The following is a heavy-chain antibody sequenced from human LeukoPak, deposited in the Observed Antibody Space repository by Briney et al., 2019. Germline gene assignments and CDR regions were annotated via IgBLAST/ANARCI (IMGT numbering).Heavy chain of an antibody. V-gene: IGHV3-7*01. J-gene: IGHJ4*02. CDR2: IKQDGSEK. Sequence: PGGSLRLSCAASGFTFISYWMSWVRQAPGKGLEWVANIKQDGSEKYYVDSVKGRFTISRDNAKNSLYLQMNSLRAEDTAVYYCARGPLPYYFDYWGQRTLVTVSS. CDR3: ARGPLPYYFDY. CDR1: GFTFISYW.